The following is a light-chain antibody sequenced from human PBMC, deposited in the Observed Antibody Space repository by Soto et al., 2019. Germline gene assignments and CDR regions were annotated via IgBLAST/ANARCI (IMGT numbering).Light chain of an antibody. Sequence: EIVMTQSPATLSVSPGERGTLPCRASQSVSSNLAWYQQKPGQAPRLLIYGASTRATGIPARFSGSGSGTEFTLTISSLQSEDFAVYYCQQYNNWPRTFGQGTKLEIK. CDR2: GAS. CDR1: QSVSSN. J-gene: IGKJ2*01. V-gene: IGKV3D-15*01. CDR3: QQYNNWPRT.